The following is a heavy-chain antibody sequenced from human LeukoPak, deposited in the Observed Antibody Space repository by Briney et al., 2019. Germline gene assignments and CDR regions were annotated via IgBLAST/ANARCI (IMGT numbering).Heavy chain of an antibody. CDR2: INPSGGST. J-gene: IGHJ6*03. CDR3: ARVPIEYSSGWYTGYYYYYYMDV. CDR1: GYTFTSYY. D-gene: IGHD6-19*01. Sequence: GASVKVSCKASGYTFTSYYMHWVRQAPGQGLEWMGIINPSGGSTSYAQKFQGRVTMTRDTSTSTVYMELSSLRSEDTAVYYCARVPIEYSSGWYTGYYYYYYMDVWGKGTTVTVPS. V-gene: IGHV1-46*01.